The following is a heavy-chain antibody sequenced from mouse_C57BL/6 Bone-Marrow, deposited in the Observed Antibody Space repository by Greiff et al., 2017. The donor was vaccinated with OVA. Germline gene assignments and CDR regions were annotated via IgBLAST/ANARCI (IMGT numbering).Heavy chain of an antibody. CDR3: ARLGGLLPDY. J-gene: IGHJ2*01. D-gene: IGHD2-10*01. Sequence: QVQLQQSGAELVRPGTSVKMSCKASGYTFTNYWIGWAKQRPGHGLEWIGDIYPGGGYTNYNEQFKGKATLTADKSSSTAYMQFSSLTSEDSAIYYCARLGGLLPDYWGQGTTLTVSS. V-gene: IGHV1-63*01. CDR2: IYPGGGYT. CDR1: GYTFTNYW.